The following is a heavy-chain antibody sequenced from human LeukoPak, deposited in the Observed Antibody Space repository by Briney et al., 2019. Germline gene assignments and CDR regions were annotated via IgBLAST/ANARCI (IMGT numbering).Heavy chain of an antibody. J-gene: IGHJ4*02. V-gene: IGHV1-8*03. Sequence: ASVKVSCKASGYTFTSYDINWVRQATGQGLEWMGWMNPNSGNTGYAQKFQGRVTITRNTSISTAYMELSSLRSEDTAVYYCAREDGDYEGTDYWGQGTLVTVSS. CDR1: GYTFTSYD. CDR2: MNPNSGNT. CDR3: AREDGDYEGTDY. D-gene: IGHD4-17*01.